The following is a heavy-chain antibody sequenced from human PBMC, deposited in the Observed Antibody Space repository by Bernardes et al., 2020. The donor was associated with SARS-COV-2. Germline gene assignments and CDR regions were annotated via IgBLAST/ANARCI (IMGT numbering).Heavy chain of an antibody. CDR3: ARVRDYDFWSGYRSYYYYGMDV. Sequence: GSLRLSCAASGFTFSSYWMHWVRQAPGKGLVWVSRINSDGSSTSYADSVKGRFTISRDNAKNTLYLQMNSLRAEDTAVYYCARVRDYDFWSGYRSYYYYGMDVWGQGTTVTVSS. CDR2: INSDGSST. CDR1: GFTFSSYW. D-gene: IGHD3-3*01. V-gene: IGHV3-74*01. J-gene: IGHJ6*02.